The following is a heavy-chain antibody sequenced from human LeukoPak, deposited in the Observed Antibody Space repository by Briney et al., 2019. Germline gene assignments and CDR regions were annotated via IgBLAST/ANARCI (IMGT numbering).Heavy chain of an antibody. CDR2: ISGSCGST. CDR3: ASEYYYGSGSYPEGVDV. CDR1: GFTFSSYA. J-gene: IGHJ6*04. Sequence: PGGSLRLSCAASGFTFSSYAMSWVRQAPGKGLEWVSVISGSCGSTYYADSVKGLFTISRDKSKNTLYLKMNRLSAEDTAVYYCASEYYYGSGSYPEGVDVWGKGTTVTISS. D-gene: IGHD3-10*01. V-gene: IGHV3-23*01.